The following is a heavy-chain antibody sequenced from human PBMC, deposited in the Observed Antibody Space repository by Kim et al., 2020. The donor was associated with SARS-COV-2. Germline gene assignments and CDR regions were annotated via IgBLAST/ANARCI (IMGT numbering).Heavy chain of an antibody. CDR3: AKDSLDVIRGMDV. D-gene: IGHD1-1*01. V-gene: IGHV3-9*01. CDR1: GFTFDDYA. Sequence: GGSLRLSCAASGFTFDDYAMHWVRQAPGKGLEWVSGISWNSGSIGYADSVKGRFTISRDNAKNSLYLQMNSLRAEDTALYYCAKDSLDVIRGMDVWGQGTTVTVSS. J-gene: IGHJ6*02. CDR2: ISWNSGSI.